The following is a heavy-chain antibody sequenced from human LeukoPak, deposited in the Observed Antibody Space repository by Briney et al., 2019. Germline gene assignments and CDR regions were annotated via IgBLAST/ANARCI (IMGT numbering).Heavy chain of an antibody. CDR2: INLNSGGT. V-gene: IGHV1-2*04. Sequence: ASVKVSCKASGYTFTGYYMHWVRQAPGQGLEWMGWINLNSGGTNYAQKFQGWVTMTRDTSISTAYMGLSRLRSDDTAVYYCARVIGATRGAPGAFDIWGQGTMVTVSS. CDR3: ARVIGATRGAPGAFDI. D-gene: IGHD3-10*01. J-gene: IGHJ3*02. CDR1: GYTFTGYY.